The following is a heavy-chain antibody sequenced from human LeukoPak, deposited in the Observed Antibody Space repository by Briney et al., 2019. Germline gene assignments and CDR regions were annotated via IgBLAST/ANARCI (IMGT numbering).Heavy chain of an antibody. J-gene: IGHJ5*02. Sequence: PSETLSLTCTVSGGSISSHYWSWIRQPPGKGLEWIGYIYYSGSTNHNPSLKSRVTISVDTSKNQFSLKLSSVTAADTAVYYCAREGQQLVNWFDPWGQGTLVTVSS. V-gene: IGHV4-59*11. CDR1: GGSISSHY. CDR3: AREGQQLVNWFDP. CDR2: IYYSGST. D-gene: IGHD6-13*01.